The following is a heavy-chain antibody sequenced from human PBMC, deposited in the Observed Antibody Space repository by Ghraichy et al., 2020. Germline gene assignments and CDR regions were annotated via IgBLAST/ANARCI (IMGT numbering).Heavy chain of an antibody. Sequence: ETLSLTCTISGDSVSSASYYWTWIRQPPGKGLEWIGYVFKSGDTRYNASLQRRVTISIDTSKKQFSLNLDSVTAADTAIYYCARVSYRTSGDSYFDYWGQGTLVTVSS. J-gene: IGHJ4*02. D-gene: IGHD5-12*01. CDR3: ARVSYRTSGDSYFDY. V-gene: IGHV4-61*01. CDR2: VFKSGDT. CDR1: GDSVSSASYY.